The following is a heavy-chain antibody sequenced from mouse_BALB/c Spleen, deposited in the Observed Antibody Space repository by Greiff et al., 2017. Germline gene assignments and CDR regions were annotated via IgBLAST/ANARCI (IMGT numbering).Heavy chain of an antibody. CDR2: ISSGGSYT. CDR1: GFTFSSYG. D-gene: IGHD1-1*01. CDR3: ARHGDYYGSSPDYYAMDY. J-gene: IGHJ4*01. V-gene: IGHV5-6*01. Sequence: EVQGVESGGDLVKPGGSLKLSCAASGFTFSSYGMSWVRQTPDKRLEWVATISSGGSYTYYPDSVKGRFTISRDNAKNTLYLQMSSLKSEDTAMYYCARHGDYYGSSPDYYAMDYWGQGTSVTVSS.